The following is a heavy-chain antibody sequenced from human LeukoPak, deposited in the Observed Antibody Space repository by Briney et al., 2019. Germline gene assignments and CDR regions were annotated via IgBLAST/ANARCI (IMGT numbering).Heavy chain of an antibody. V-gene: IGHV4-4*07. Sequence: PSETLSLTCTVSGGSISSYYWSWIRQPAGKGLEWIGRIYTSGGTNYNPSLKSRVTISVDTSKNQFSLKLSSVTAADTAVYYCARDNIVVVTASPMFDPWGQGTLVTVSS. CDR2: IYTSGGT. CDR3: ARDNIVVVTASPMFDP. CDR1: GGSISSYY. J-gene: IGHJ5*02. D-gene: IGHD2-21*02.